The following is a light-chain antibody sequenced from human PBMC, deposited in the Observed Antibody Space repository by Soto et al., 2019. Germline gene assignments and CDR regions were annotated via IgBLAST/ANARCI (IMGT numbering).Light chain of an antibody. CDR2: GAS. CDR1: QSVSSN. CDR3: HQYNNWPRT. V-gene: IGKV3-15*01. J-gene: IGKJ1*01. Sequence: EIVMTQSPATLSVSPGERASLSCRASQSVSSNLAWYQQKPGQAPRLLIYGASTRATGIPARFSGSGSGTEFTLTISSLQSEDFAVYYCHQYNNWPRTCGQGTKGDIK.